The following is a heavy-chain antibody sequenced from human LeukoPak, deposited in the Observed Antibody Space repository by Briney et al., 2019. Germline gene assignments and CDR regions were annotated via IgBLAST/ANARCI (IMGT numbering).Heavy chain of an antibody. CDR3: AKVDYGDFI. CDR2: ISYDGSNK. V-gene: IGHV3-30*18. Sequence: GGSLRLSCAASGFTFSNYGMHWVRQAPGKGLEWVAVISYDGSNKYYADSVKGRFTISRDNSKNTLYLQMNSLRAEDTAVYYCAKVDYGDFIWGQGTMVTVSS. J-gene: IGHJ3*02. CDR1: GFTFSNYG. D-gene: IGHD4-17*01.